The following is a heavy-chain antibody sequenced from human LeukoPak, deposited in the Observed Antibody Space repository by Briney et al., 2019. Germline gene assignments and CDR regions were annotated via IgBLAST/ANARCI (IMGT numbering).Heavy chain of an antibody. J-gene: IGHJ4*02. Sequence: SETLSLTCTVSGDSISSGDYYWSWIRQPAGKGLEWIGRISSSGSTNYNPSLKSRVTISVDTSKNQFSLKLSSVTAADTAVYYCARAGRGIAAAGLYYFDYWGQGTLVTVSS. CDR1: GDSISSGDYY. V-gene: IGHV4-61*02. D-gene: IGHD6-13*01. CDR3: ARAGRGIAAAGLYYFDY. CDR2: ISSSGST.